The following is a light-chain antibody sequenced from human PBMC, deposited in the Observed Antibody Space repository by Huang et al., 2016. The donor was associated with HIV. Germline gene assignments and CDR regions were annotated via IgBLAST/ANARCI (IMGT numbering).Light chain of an antibody. CDR3: QLRCTWPGDT. CDR2: DAS. CDR1: QTVSSY. J-gene: IGKJ4*01. Sequence: EIVLTQSPATLSLSPGERATLSCRASQTVSSYLAWYQQKPGQAPRRLIYDASNRATGIPARCSGSGSGLDFTLTISSLEPEDFAVYYCQLRCTWPGDTFGGGTKVEIK. V-gene: IGKV3-11*01.